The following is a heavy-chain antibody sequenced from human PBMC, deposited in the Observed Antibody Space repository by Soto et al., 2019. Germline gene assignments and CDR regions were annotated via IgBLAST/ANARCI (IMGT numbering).Heavy chain of an antibody. Sequence: QVQLVQSGAEVKKPGASAKVSCKASGYTFTSYDINWVRQATGQGLEWMGWMNPNSGNTVYAQKCQGGVTMTRNTSISTAYMVLSSLRSEDTAAYYCARARSYGLDYWGQGTLVTVSS. CDR1: GYTFTSYD. CDR2: MNPNSGNT. CDR3: ARARSYGLDY. D-gene: IGHD5-18*01. J-gene: IGHJ4*02. V-gene: IGHV1-8*01.